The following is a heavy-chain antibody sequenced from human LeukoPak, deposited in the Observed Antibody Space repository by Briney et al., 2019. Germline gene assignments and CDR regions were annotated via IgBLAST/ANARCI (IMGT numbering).Heavy chain of an antibody. CDR1: GYTFTSYY. V-gene: IGHV1-46*01. Sequence: ASVKVSCKASGYTFTSYYMHWVRQAPGQGLEWMGIINPSGGSTSYAQKFQGRVTMTTDTSTSTAYMELRSLRSDDTAVYYCARVPLLWFGELFGGERFDYWGQGTLVTVSS. J-gene: IGHJ4*02. D-gene: IGHD3-10*01. CDR3: ARVPLLWFGELFGGERFDY. CDR2: INPSGGST.